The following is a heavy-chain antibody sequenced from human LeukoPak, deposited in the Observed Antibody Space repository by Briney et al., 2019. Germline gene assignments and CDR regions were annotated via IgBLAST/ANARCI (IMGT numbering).Heavy chain of an antibody. CDR3: GRAGFVSDYNQIYYCTAV. J-gene: IGHJ6*03. CDR2: IFHSGIA. CDR1: NYPMTSGYD. D-gene: IGHD5-12*01. V-gene: IGHV4-38-2*01. Sequence: SETLSLTCDVSNYPMTSGYDGFWIRQPPGQGLEWIGQIFHSGIAHYNPSLKSRVTMSVDTSRSQFTVNLNSVTPADTAVNYCGRAGFVSDYNQIYYCTAVWGKGTTVTVSS.